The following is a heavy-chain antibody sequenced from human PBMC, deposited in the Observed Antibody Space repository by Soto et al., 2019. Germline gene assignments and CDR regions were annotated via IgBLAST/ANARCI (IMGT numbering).Heavy chain of an antibody. CDR3: ARDLAVAGTGYYYYGIDV. J-gene: IGHJ6*02. V-gene: IGHV1-46*01. D-gene: IGHD6-19*01. CDR2: INPSGGST. CDR1: GYAFTSYY. Sequence: ASVKVSCKASGYAFTSYYMHWVRQAPGQGLEWMGIINPSGGSTSYAQKFQGRVTMTRDTSTSTVYMELSSLRSEDTAVYYCARDLAVAGTGYYYYGIDVWGQGTTVTVSS.